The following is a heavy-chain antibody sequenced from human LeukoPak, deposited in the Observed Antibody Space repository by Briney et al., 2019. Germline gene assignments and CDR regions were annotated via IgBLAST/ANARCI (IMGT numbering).Heavy chain of an antibody. CDR2: IRQGGNEN. V-gene: IGHV3-7*01. CDR3: ARVGSWELQRVFDS. Sequence: PGGSLRLSCVSSGFTFSSYWMTWVRQVPGKGLEWVANIRQGGNENYYADSVEGRFTTSRDNARNSLFLQMDSLRVEDTAVYYCARVGSWELQRVFDSWGQGTLVTVSS. CDR1: GFTFSSYW. D-gene: IGHD1-26*01. J-gene: IGHJ4*02.